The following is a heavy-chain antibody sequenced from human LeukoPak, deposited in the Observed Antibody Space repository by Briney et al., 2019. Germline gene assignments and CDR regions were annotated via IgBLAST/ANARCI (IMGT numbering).Heavy chain of an antibody. CDR1: GGSISSSSYY. Sequence: PSETLSLTCTVSGGSISSSSYYWGWIRQPPGKGLEWIGSIYYSGSTYYNPSLKSRVTISVDTSKNQFSLKLSSVTAADTAVYYCARARITMIVVVELFDYWGQGTLVTVSS. V-gene: IGHV4-39*01. J-gene: IGHJ4*02. CDR3: ARARITMIVVVELFDY. CDR2: IYYSGST. D-gene: IGHD3-22*01.